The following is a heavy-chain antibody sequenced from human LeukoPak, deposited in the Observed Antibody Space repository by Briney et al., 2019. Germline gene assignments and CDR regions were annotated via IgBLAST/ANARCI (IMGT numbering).Heavy chain of an antibody. CDR1: GFTFSNYH. Sequence: PGGSLRLSCAASGFTFSNYHMNWVRQAPGKGLEWLSYIHSTSGSIHYADSVKGRFTISRDNAKNSLYLQMNSLRAEDTAVYYCSRVVQDVTGADYWGQGNLVIVSS. CDR2: IHSTSGSI. CDR3: SRVVQDVTGADY. V-gene: IGHV3-48*01. J-gene: IGHJ4*02. D-gene: IGHD3-9*01.